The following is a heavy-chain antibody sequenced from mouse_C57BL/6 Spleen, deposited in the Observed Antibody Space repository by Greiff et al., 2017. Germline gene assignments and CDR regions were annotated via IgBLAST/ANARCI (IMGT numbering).Heavy chain of an antibody. CDR1: GYTFTSYW. Sequence: QVQLKQPGAELVRPGSSVKLSCKASGYTFTSYWMHWVKQRPIQGLEWIGNIDPSDSETHYNQKFKDKATLTVDKSSSTAYMQLSSLTSEDSAVYYCARELTYRYFDVWGTGTTVTVSS. J-gene: IGHJ1*03. CDR3: ARELTYRYFDV. V-gene: IGHV1-52*01. CDR2: IDPSDSET.